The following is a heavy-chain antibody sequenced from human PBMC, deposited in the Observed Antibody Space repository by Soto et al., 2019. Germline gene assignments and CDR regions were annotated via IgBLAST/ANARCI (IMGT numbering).Heavy chain of an antibody. CDR1: GGSITSITNHY. V-gene: IGHV4-59*08. J-gene: IGHJ6*02. CDR3: ATQGFGTLHGLVDV. D-gene: IGHD1-7*01. Sequence: SETLSLTCTVSGGSITSITNHYCSWIRQPPGKGLEWIGYISYSGHTSDNPSLKSRVILAVDTSKNQVSLNLASVTAADTAVYYCATQGFGTLHGLVDVWCQGTTVT. CDR2: ISYSGHT.